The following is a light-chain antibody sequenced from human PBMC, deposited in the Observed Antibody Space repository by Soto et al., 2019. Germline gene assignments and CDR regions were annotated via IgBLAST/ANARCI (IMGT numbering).Light chain of an antibody. Sequence: EMVLTQSPVILSLSPGERATLSCRASRGVSTSLAWYQHQPGQTPRLLIFGASSRAAGVPARFSGSGSGTEFTLTISSLQSEDIAVYYCQQYGDWPRTFGQGTKVDIK. J-gene: IGKJ1*01. CDR3: QQYGDWPRT. CDR1: RGVSTS. V-gene: IGKV3-15*01. CDR2: GAS.